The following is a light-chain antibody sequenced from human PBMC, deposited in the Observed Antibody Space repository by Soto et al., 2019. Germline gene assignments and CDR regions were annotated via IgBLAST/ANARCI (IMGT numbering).Light chain of an antibody. CDR1: SSNIGSNY. CDR2: SNN. Sequence: QSALTQPPSASGTPGQRVTISCSGSSSNIGSNYVYWYQQLPGTAPKLLIYSNNQRPSGVPDRFSGSKSGTSASLAISGLRSEDEADYYCAAWDDSLSRYVFGTGTKLTVL. V-gene: IGLV1-47*02. CDR3: AAWDDSLSRYV. J-gene: IGLJ1*01.